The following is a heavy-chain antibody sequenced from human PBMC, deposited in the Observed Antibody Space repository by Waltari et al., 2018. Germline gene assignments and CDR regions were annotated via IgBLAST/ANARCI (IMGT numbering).Heavy chain of an antibody. Sequence: DVQVVESGGGLVQPGGSLRLSCLAPGFNFSNYFVHWVRQSPGKGPVWVAGINNDGTIINNADYVKGRFTISRDNAKSTAYLQMNSLMGEDTALYDCLNYDLDLWGQGTLVTVSS. D-gene: IGHD1-7*01. V-gene: IGHV3-74*01. J-gene: IGHJ4*02. CDR1: GFNFSNYF. CDR2: INNDGTII. CDR3: LNYDLDL.